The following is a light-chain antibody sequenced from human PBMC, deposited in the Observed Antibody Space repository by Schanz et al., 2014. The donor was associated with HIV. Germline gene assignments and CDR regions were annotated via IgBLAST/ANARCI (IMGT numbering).Light chain of an antibody. CDR3: SSYAGSNNLVV. Sequence: QSALTQPASVSGSPGQSITISCTGTISDVGSYNLVSWYQERPGKAPRLMIYDGSKRPSGVSNRFSASKSGNTASLTVSGLQDEDEADYYCSSYAGSNNLVVFGGGTKLTVL. V-gene: IGLV2-14*02. CDR2: DGS. CDR1: ISDVGSYNL. J-gene: IGLJ2*01.